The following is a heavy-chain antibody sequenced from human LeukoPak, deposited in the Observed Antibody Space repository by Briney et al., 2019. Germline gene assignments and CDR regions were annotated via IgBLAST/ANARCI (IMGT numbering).Heavy chain of an antibody. CDR3: ARGLPGRSGGDDAFDF. CDR2: IYYSGST. D-gene: IGHD2-15*01. V-gene: IGHV4-59*01. CDR1: GGSLTSYY. Sequence: PSETLSLTCTVSGGSLTSYYWTWIRQPPGKGLEWIGYIYYSGSTNYNPSLKSRVTISVDTSKNQFSLKLSSVTAADTAMYYCARGLPGRSGGDDAFDFWGQGTVVTVS. J-gene: IGHJ3*01.